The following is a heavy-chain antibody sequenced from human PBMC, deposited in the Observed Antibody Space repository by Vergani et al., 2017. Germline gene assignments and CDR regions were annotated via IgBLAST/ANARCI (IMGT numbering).Heavy chain of an antibody. CDR3: ARGARDFWSGSAYYYMDV. V-gene: IGHV1-2*02. D-gene: IGHD3-3*01. Sequence: QVQLVQSGAEVKKPGASVKVSCKASGYTFTGYYMHWVRQAPGQGLEWMGWINPNSGGTNYAQKFQGRVTITADESTSTAYMELSSLRSEDTAVYYCARGARDFWSGSAYYYMDVWGKGTTVTVSS. J-gene: IGHJ6*03. CDR1: GYTFTGYY. CDR2: INPNSGGT.